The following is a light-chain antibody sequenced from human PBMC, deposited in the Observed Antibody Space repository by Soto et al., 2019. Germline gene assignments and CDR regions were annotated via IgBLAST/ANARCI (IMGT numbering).Light chain of an antibody. Sequence: DIQMTQSPSSLSASVGDRVTITCRASQSISSYLNWYQQKPGKAPKLLIYAASSLQSGVPSRFSGSGSGTDFTLTISSLQPEDFATYYCQQSYSTLPWTFGQETKVEIK. CDR2: AAS. CDR3: QQSYSTLPWT. J-gene: IGKJ1*01. V-gene: IGKV1-39*01. CDR1: QSISSY.